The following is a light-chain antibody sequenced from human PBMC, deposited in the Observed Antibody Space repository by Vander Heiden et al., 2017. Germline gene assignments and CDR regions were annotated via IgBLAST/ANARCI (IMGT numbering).Light chain of an antibody. CDR2: GAS. CDR3: QQYGSSPPVT. V-gene: IGKV3-20*01. Sequence: EIVLTQSPGTQSLSPGERATLSCRASQSVSSSYLAWYQQKPGQAPRLLIYGASSRATGIPDRFSGSGSGTDFTLTISRLEPEDFAVYYCQQYGSSPPVTFGGGTKVEIK. J-gene: IGKJ4*01. CDR1: QSVSSSY.